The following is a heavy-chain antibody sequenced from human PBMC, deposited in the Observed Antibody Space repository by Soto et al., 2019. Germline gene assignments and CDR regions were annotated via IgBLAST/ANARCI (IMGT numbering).Heavy chain of an antibody. D-gene: IGHD3-22*01. CDR3: ARGRVGSRYYYEGEYYQH. CDR1: GGSISSGDYY. J-gene: IGHJ1*01. V-gene: IGHV4-30-4*01. CDR2: IYYSGST. Sequence: QVQLQESRPGLVEPSQTLSLTSTVSGGSISSGDYYRRWIGQPPGNGLEWIGYIYYSGSTYYNPPLKSRVTISVDTSKNQFSLKLSSVTAAGTAVYYCARGRVGSRYYYEGEYYQHGGQGTLVTVSS.